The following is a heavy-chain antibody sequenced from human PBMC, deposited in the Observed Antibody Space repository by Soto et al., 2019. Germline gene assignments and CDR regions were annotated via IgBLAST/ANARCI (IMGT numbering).Heavy chain of an antibody. V-gene: IGHV4-4*02. Sequence: SETLSLTCAVSGGSISSSNWGSWVRQPPGKGLEWIGEIYHSGSTHYNPSLKSRVTISLDKSKNQFSLQLNSMTAADTAVYYCAWLGSSPVAFDIWGQGTMVTVSS. CDR3: AWLGSSPVAFDI. D-gene: IGHD2-15*01. CDR2: IYHSGST. CDR1: GGSISSSNW. J-gene: IGHJ3*02.